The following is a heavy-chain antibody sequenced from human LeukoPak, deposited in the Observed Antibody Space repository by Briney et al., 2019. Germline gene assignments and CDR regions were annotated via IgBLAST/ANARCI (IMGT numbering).Heavy chain of an antibody. CDR2: INPNSGGT. CDR3: ARDSFRIVGATNGY. V-gene: IGHV1-2*02. Sequence: ASVTVSCKASGYTFTGYYMHWVRQAPGQGLEWMGWINPNSGGTNYAQKFQGRVTMTRDTSISTAYMELSRLRSDDTAVYYCARDSFRIVGATNGYWGQGTLVTVSS. CDR1: GYTFTGYY. D-gene: IGHD1-26*01. J-gene: IGHJ4*02.